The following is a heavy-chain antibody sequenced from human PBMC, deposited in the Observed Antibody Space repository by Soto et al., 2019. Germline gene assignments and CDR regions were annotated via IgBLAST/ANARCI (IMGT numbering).Heavy chain of an antibody. CDR3: ARDLTAAAY. CDR1: GYIFTNYY. Sequence: QVQLVQSGAEVKKPGASVKVSCKASGYIFTNYYIHWVRQAPGQGLEWMAIINPLPTSGSTNYAQKFQGRVTVTRDTSTSTVYMELSSLTSEDTAIYYCARDLTAAAYWDQGTLVTVSS. CDR2: INPLPTSGST. J-gene: IGHJ4*02. V-gene: IGHV1-46*01. D-gene: IGHD6-13*01.